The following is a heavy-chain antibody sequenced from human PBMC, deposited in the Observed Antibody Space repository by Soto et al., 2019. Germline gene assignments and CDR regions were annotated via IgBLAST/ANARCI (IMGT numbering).Heavy chain of an antibody. D-gene: IGHD3-3*01. Sequence: PGGSLRLSCTASGFTFGDYAMSWVRQAPGKGLEWVGFIRSKAYGGTTEYAASVKGRFTISRDDSKSIAYLQMNSLKTEDTAVYYCTRASTIFGVVIIPFDYWGHGTLVTVSS. CDR2: IRSKAYGGTT. V-gene: IGHV3-49*04. CDR3: TRASTIFGVVIIPFDY. CDR1: GFTFGDYA. J-gene: IGHJ4*01.